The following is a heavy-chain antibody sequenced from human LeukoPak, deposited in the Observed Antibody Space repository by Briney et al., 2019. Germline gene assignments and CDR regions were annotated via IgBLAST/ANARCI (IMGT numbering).Heavy chain of an antibody. CDR1: GGSISSYY. D-gene: IGHD3-22*01. Sequence: PSETLSLTCTVSGGSISSYYWSWIRQPPGEGLEWIGYIYYSGSTYYNPSLKSRVTISVDTSKKQFSLKLTSVTAADAAVYYCARLGDYHDSSGYFDAFDIWGQGTMVTVFS. CDR2: IYYSGST. J-gene: IGHJ3*02. V-gene: IGHV4-59*08. CDR3: ARLGDYHDSSGYFDAFDI.